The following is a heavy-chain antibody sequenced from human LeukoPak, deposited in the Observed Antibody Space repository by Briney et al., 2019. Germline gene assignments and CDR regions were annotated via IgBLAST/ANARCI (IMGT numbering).Heavy chain of an antibody. V-gene: IGHV3-53*01. D-gene: IGHD3-10*01. CDR3: ARINYGSGSYYVDY. CDR2: IYSGDNT. Sequence: GGSLRLSCAASGFTVRTNYMSWVRQAPGKGLEWVSIIYSGDNTNYADSVKGRFTISRDNSKNTLYLQMNSLRAEDAAVYYCARINYGSGSYYVDYWGQGTLVTVSS. J-gene: IGHJ4*02. CDR1: GFTVRTNY.